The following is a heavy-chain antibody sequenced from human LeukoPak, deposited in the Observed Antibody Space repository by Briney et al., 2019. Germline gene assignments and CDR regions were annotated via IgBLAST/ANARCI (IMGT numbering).Heavy chain of an antibody. V-gene: IGHV1-2*02. CDR1: GYTFTGYY. CDR3: ARESSSGSWRPQEGLLDYFDY. Sequence: ASVKVSCKASGYTFTGYYMHWVRQAPGQGLEWMGWINPNSGGTNYAQKFQGRVTMTRDTSISTAYMELSRLRSDDTAVYYCARESSSGSWRPQEGLLDYFDYWGQGTLVTVSS. CDR2: INPNSGGT. D-gene: IGHD1-26*01. J-gene: IGHJ4*02.